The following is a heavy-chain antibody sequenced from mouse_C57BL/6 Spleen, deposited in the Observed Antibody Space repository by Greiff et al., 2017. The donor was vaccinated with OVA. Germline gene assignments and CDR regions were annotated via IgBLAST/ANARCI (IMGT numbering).Heavy chain of an antibody. CDR2: ISNLAYSI. CDR1: GFTFSDYG. Sequence: EVKLVESGGGLVQPGGSLKLSCAASGFTFSDYGMAWVRQAPRKGPEWVAFISNLAYSIYYADTVTGRFTISRENAKNTLYLEMSSLRSEDTAMYYCARHDGNKAMDYWGQGTSVTVSS. D-gene: IGHD2-1*01. CDR3: ARHDGNKAMDY. J-gene: IGHJ4*01. V-gene: IGHV5-15*01.